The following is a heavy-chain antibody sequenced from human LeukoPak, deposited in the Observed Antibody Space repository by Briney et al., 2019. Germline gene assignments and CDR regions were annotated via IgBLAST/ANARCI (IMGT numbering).Heavy chain of an antibody. CDR3: ARAGYSDYYDSEAFDI. D-gene: IGHD3-22*01. CDR1: GYTFTGYY. CDR2: INPNSGGT. J-gene: IGHJ3*02. Sequence: ASVKVSCKASGYTFTGYYMHWVRQAPGQGLEWMGWINPNSGGTNYAQKFQGRVTMTRDTSISTAYMELSSLRSEDTAVYYCARAGYSDYYDSEAFDIWGQGTMVTVSS. V-gene: IGHV1-2*02.